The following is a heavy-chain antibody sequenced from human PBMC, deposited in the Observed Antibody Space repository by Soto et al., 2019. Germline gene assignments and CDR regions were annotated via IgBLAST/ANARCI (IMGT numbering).Heavy chain of an antibody. CDR3: ARGPLALSRELYCSSTSCSKWAPEPFDP. J-gene: IGHJ5*02. CDR2: IYYSGST. D-gene: IGHD2-2*01. Sequence: SETLSLTCTVSGGSISSGGYYWSWIRQHPGKGLEWIGYIYYSGSTYYNPSLKSRVTISVDTSKNQFSLKLSSVTAADTAVYYCARGPLALSRELYCSSTSCSKWAPEPFDPWGQGTXVTVSS. V-gene: IGHV4-31*03. CDR1: GGSISSGGYY.